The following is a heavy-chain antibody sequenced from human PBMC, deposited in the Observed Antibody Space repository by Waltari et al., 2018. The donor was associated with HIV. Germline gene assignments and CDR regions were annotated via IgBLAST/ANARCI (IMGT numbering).Heavy chain of an antibody. Sequence: EVQLEESGGALLQPGGSLRLSCAASGFRFDDYTRHWVRQAPGKGLEWVSLISWDGRNIQYADSVKGRFTVSRDNSKNSLSLQMNSLRTEDTALYYCAKGLPITFWGQGTTVTVSS. J-gene: IGHJ6*02. V-gene: IGHV3-43*01. CDR3: AKGLPITF. CDR1: GFRFDDYT. D-gene: IGHD5-18*01. CDR2: ISWDGRNI.